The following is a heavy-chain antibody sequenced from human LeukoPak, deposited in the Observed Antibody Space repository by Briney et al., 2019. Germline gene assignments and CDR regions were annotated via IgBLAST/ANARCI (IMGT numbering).Heavy chain of an antibody. D-gene: IGHD4-17*01. V-gene: IGHV3-48*01. CDR3: ARDTVTNPYYYYYMDV. CDR1: GFTFSSYS. J-gene: IGHJ6*03. Sequence: GGSLRLSCAASGFTFSSYSMNWVRQAPGKGLEWVSYISSSSSTIYYADSVKGRFTISRDNAKNSLYLQMNSLRAEDTAVYYCARDTVTNPYYYYYMDVWGKGTAVTVSS. CDR2: ISSSSSTI.